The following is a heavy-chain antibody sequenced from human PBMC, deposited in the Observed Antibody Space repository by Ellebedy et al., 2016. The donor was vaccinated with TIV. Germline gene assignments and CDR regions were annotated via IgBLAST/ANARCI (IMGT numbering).Heavy chain of an antibody. D-gene: IGHD5-18*01. V-gene: IGHV1-24*01. CDR2: FDPEDDKT. CDR1: GYTLTELS. J-gene: IGHJ5*02. CDR3: ATEKYSYGFGPNWFDP. Sequence: AASVKVSCKVSGYTLTELSMHWVRQAPGKGLEWMGGFDPEDDKTIYAEKFKGRVTMTGDTSTDTAYMELSSLRSEDTAVYYCATEKYSYGFGPNWFDPWGQGTLVTVSS.